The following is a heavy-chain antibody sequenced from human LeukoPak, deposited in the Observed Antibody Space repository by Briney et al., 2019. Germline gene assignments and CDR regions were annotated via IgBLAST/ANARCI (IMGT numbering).Heavy chain of an antibody. CDR2: INHSGYT. D-gene: IGHD4-17*01. J-gene: IGHJ4*02. CDR1: GVSFNNYY. CDR3: TRRTTGHDY. V-gene: IGHV4-34*01. Sequence: PSETLSLTCAVSGVSFNNYYWSWVRQTPGRGLEWIGEINHSGYTNDSPSLKSRVTLSIDTSRKQFSINLRSVTVADTGIYYCTRRTTGHDYWGQGNLVTVSS.